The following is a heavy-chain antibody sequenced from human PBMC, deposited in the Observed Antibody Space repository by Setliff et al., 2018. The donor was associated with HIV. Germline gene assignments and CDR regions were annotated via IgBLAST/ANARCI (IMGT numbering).Heavy chain of an antibody. D-gene: IGHD1-1*01. V-gene: IGHV1-2*06. CDR2: INPDSGGA. CDR3: AGGLVSQKVPFDP. CDR1: GYTFTDYY. Sequence: GASVKVSCKASGYTFTDYYMQWVRQAPGQGLEWMGRINPDSGGANYAQKFQGRVTMTRDTSISTAYMELSSLRSDDTAVYYCAGGLVSQKVPFDPWGQGTLVTVSS. J-gene: IGHJ5*02.